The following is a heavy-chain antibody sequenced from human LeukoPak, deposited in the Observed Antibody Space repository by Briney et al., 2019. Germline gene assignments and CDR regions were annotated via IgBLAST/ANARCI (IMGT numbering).Heavy chain of an antibody. D-gene: IGHD6-19*01. V-gene: IGHV3-9*01. J-gene: IGHJ4*02. Sequence: GGSLRLSCAASGFTFDDYAMHWVRQAPGKGLEWVSGISWNSGSIGCVDSVKGRFTISRDNAKNSLYLQMNSLRAEDTALYYCAKAPYSSGWYYFDYWGQGTLVTVSS. CDR3: AKAPYSSGWYYFDY. CDR1: GFTFDDYA. CDR2: ISWNSGSI.